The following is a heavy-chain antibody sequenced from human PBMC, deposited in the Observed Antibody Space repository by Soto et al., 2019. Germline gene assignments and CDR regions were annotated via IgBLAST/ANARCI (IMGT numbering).Heavy chain of an antibody. CDR3: ARYTRYPFTLGYYGMDV. J-gene: IGHJ6*02. CDR1: GYSFTSYW. CDR2: IYPGDSDT. Sequence: GESLKISCKGSGYSFTSYWIGWVRQMPGKGLEWMGIIYPGDSDTRYSPSFQGQVTISADKSISTAYLQWSSLKASDTAMYYCARYTRYPFTLGYYGMDVWGQGTTVILSS. D-gene: IGHD7-27*01. V-gene: IGHV5-51*01.